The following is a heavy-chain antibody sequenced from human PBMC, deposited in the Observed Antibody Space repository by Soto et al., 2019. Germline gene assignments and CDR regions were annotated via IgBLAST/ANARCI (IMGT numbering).Heavy chain of an antibody. CDR2: MNPNSGNT. V-gene: IGHV1-8*01. CDR3: ARGLTTVSQFDY. CDR1: GYTFTRYD. Sequence: ASVKVSCKASGYTFTRYDINWLRQATGQGREWMGWMNPNSGNTGYAQKFQGRVTMTRNTSISTAYMGLSSLRSEDTAVYYCARGLTTVSQFDYWGQGTLVTVSS. D-gene: IGHD4-17*01. J-gene: IGHJ4*02.